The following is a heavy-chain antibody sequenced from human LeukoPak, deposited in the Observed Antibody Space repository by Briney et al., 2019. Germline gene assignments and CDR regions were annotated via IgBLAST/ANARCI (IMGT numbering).Heavy chain of an antibody. CDR2: IYSGGST. Sequence: GGSLRLSCAASGFTFSSNYMSWVRQAPGKGLEWVSVIYSGGSTYYADSVKGRFTISRENSKNTLYLQMNSLRAEDTAVYYCAGPQYCSSTSCYPDAFDIWGQGTMVTVSS. CDR3: AGPQYCSSTSCYPDAFDI. V-gene: IGHV3-66*02. J-gene: IGHJ3*02. CDR1: GFTFSSNY. D-gene: IGHD2-2*01.